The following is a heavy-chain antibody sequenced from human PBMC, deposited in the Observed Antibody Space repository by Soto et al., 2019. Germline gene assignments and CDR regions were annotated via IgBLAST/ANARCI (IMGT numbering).Heavy chain of an antibody. CDR3: ARASGWYAYGMDV. CDR1: GFTFSSYA. J-gene: IGHJ6*02. Sequence: LRLSFAASGFTFSSYAMHWVRQAPGKGLEWVAVISYDGSNKYYADSVKGRFTISRDNSKNTLYLQMNSLRAEDTAVYYCARASGWYAYGMDVWGQGTTVTVSS. D-gene: IGHD6-19*01. V-gene: IGHV3-30-3*01. CDR2: ISYDGSNK.